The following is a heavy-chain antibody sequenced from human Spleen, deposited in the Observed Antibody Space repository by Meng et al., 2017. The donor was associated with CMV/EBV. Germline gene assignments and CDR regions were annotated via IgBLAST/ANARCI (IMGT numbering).Heavy chain of an antibody. CDR2: IYYSGST. CDR3: ARSKIFGAVPQDY. CDR1: GGSVNSGSYY. V-gene: IGHV4-61*01. Sequence: VSGGSVNSGSYYWSWLRQPPGKVLEWIGYIYYSGSTNYNPSLKSRVSISVDTSKNQFSLKLSSVTAADTAVYYCARSKIFGAVPQDYWGQGTLVTVSS. J-gene: IGHJ4*02. D-gene: IGHD3-3*01.